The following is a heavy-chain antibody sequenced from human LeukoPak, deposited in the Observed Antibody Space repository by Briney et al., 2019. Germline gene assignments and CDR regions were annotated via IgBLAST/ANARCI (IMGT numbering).Heavy chain of an antibody. D-gene: IGHD3-22*01. CDR3: ARVQRRYDSSGYYYDHYYYYYMDV. Sequence: PSETLSLTCTVSGGSISSGSYYWSWIRQPAGKGLEWIGRIYTSGSTKYNPSLKSRVTMSVDTSKNQFSLKLSSVTAADTAVYYCARVQRRYDSSGYYYDHYYYYYMDVWGKGTTVTVSS. CDR1: GGSISSGSYY. CDR2: IYTSGST. V-gene: IGHV4-61*02. J-gene: IGHJ6*03.